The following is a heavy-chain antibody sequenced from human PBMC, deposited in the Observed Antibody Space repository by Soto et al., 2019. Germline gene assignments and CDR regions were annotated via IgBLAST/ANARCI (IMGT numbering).Heavy chain of an antibody. J-gene: IGHJ6*02. V-gene: IGHV4-34*01. D-gene: IGHD2-15*01. CDR1: GGSFSGYY. CDR2: INHSGST. Sequence: SETLSLTCAVYGGSFSGYYWSWICQPPGKGLEWIGEINHSGSTNYNPSLKSRVTISVDTSKNQFSLKLSSVTAADTAVYYCARGSTNCSGGSCPNYYYYYGMDVWGQGTTVTVSS. CDR3: ARGSTNCSGGSCPNYYYYYGMDV.